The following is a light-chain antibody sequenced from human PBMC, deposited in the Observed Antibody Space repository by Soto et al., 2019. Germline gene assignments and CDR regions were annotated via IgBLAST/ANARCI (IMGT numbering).Light chain of an antibody. CDR3: QQYYNWPS. V-gene: IGKV3-15*01. J-gene: IGKJ5*01. CDR1: QSVSLS. CDR2: GAS. Sequence: EIVLTQSPATLSVSLGDSATLSCRASQSVSLSLAWFQMRPGQPPRLLIYGASTRATDIPARFSGSGSGTDFTLTISSLQSEDFAFYYCQQYYNWPSFGQGTRLEIK.